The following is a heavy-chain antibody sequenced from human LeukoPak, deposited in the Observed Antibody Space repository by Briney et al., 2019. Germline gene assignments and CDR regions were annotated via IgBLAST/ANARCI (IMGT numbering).Heavy chain of an antibody. CDR2: IDPSDSFI. D-gene: IGHD6-19*01. CDR1: GYRFPNFW. J-gene: IGHJ5*01. V-gene: IGHV5-10-1*01. CDR3: ARQPPRGYNSAWFDS. Sequence: GESLQISCQDSGYRFPNFWLTWVRQLPGKGLEWMGRIDPSDSFINYNPSFQGHVTISADKSSNTAYLQWSSLKASDTAVYYCARQPPRGYNSAWFDSWGQGTLVTVSS.